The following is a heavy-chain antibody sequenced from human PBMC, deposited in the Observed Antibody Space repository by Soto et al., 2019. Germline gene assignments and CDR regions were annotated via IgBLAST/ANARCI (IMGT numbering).Heavy chain of an antibody. CDR3: VKDRYVDY. CDR2: ISSEGAST. J-gene: IGHJ4*02. CDR1: GFIFSSYA. Sequence: AGSVRLSCSVSGFIFSSYAMHWVRQAPGKGLEYVASISSEGASTYYADSVKGRFIISRDNSKNTLYLQMSSLRDEDTAIYYCVKDRYVDYWGQGILVTVSS. V-gene: IGHV3-64D*06.